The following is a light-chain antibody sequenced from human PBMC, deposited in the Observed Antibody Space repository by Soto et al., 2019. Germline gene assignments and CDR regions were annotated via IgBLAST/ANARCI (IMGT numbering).Light chain of an antibody. Sequence: EIVLTQSPGTLSLSPGERATLSCRASQSVSSNYLAWYQQKPGQAPRLLIYIASNRATGIPDRFTGSGSGTNFTLTISSLQPEDFATYYCQHFYDYPHSFGPGTKVDI. CDR3: QHFYDYPHS. V-gene: IGKV3-20*01. J-gene: IGKJ3*01. CDR2: IAS. CDR1: QSVSSNY.